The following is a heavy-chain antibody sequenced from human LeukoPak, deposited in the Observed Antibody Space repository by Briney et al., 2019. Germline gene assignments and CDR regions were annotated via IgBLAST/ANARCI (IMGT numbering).Heavy chain of an antibody. CDR2: INPNSGGT. V-gene: IGHV1-2*04. D-gene: IGHD6-13*01. Sequence: ASVKVSCKASGYTFTTYHMHWVRQAPGQGLEWMGWINPNSGGTNYAQKFQGWVTMTRDTSISTAYMELSRLRSDDTAVYYCARGYSSSPTTDYYYYYGMDVWGQGTTVTVSS. J-gene: IGHJ6*02. CDR3: ARGYSSSPTTDYYYYYGMDV. CDR1: GYTFTTYH.